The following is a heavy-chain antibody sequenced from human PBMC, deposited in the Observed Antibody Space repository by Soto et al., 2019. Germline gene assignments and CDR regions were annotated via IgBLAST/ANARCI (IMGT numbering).Heavy chain of an antibody. D-gene: IGHD3-16*01. J-gene: IGHJ4*02. CDR1: GFTFSSYA. V-gene: IGHV3-23*01. CDR2: IIGSGGST. Sequence: GGSLRLSCAASGFTFSSYAMSWVRQAPGKGLEWVSAIIGSGGSTYYADSVKGRFTISRDNSKNTLYLQMNSLRAEDTAVYYCANMITLGVRDFDYWGQGTLVTVSS. CDR3: ANMITLGVRDFDY.